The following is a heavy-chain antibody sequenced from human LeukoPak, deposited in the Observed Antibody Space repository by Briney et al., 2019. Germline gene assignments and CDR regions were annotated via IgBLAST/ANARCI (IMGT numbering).Heavy chain of an antibody. CDR3: ATYLYGDYGYYYFDY. Sequence: SETLFLTCAVSGASITSNHWWSWARQAPGEGLEWIGEIYHGGATTYNPSLKSRLTMSVDRSKNEFSLSLRSVTAADTAVYYCATYLYGDYGYYYFDYWGPGTLVTVSS. D-gene: IGHD4-17*01. CDR2: IYHGGAT. J-gene: IGHJ4*02. V-gene: IGHV4-4*02. CDR1: GASITSNHW.